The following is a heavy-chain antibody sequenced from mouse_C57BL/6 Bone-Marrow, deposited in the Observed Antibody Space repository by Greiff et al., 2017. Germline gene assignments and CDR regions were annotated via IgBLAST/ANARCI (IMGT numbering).Heavy chain of an antibody. V-gene: IGHV1-55*01. D-gene: IGHD1-1*01. CDR2: IYPGSGST. CDR1: GYTFTSYW. J-gene: IGHJ3*01. CDR3: ASAYYYGSSYVEFAY. Sequence: QVQLQQPGAELVKPGASVKMSCKASGYTFTSYWITWVKQRPGQGLEWIGDIYPGSGSTNYNEKFKSKATLTVDTSSSTAYMQLSSLTSEDSAVYYCASAYYYGSSYVEFAYWGQGTLVTVSA.